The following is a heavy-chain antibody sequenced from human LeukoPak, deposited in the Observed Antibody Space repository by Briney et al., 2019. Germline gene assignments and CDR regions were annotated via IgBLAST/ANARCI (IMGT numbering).Heavy chain of an antibody. CDR1: GGTFSSYA. Sequence: SVKVSCKASGGTFSSYAISWVRQAPGQGLEWMGRIIPILGIANYAQKFQGRVTITADKSTSTAYMELSSLGSEDTAVYYCARDRKWLRSDAFDIWGQGTMVTVSS. D-gene: IGHD3-22*01. CDR2: IIPILGIA. CDR3: ARDRKWLRSDAFDI. V-gene: IGHV1-69*04. J-gene: IGHJ3*02.